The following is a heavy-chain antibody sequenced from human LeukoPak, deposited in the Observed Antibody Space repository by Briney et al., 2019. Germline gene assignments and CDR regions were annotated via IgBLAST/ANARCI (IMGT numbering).Heavy chain of an antibody. J-gene: IGHJ4*02. CDR3: ATEPIAVAGTADY. V-gene: IGHV1-2*02. CDR2: INPNSGGT. D-gene: IGHD6-19*01. Sequence: ASVKVSCKASGYTFTGYYMHWVRQAPGQGLEWMGWINPNSGGTNYAQKFQGRVTMTRDTSISTAYMELSRLRSDDTAVYYCATEPIAVAGTADYWGQGTLVTVSS. CDR1: GYTFTGYY.